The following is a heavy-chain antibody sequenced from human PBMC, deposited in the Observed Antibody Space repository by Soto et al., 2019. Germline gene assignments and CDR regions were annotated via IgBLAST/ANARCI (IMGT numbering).Heavy chain of an antibody. CDR1: GGTFDRYT. Sequence: QVQLIQSGSEMKKPGSSVKVSCQAHGGTFDRYTVSWVRQAPGQGLEWMGRFYPMVGVAKYSPNFEGRVTLTADRSTSRAYLVLSSLRSDDTAVYYCAREMTSTTSDTSFDYWGQGTLISVS. V-gene: IGHV1-69*04. CDR3: AREMTSTTSDTSFDY. J-gene: IGHJ4*02. CDR2: FYPMVGVA. D-gene: IGHD5-12*01.